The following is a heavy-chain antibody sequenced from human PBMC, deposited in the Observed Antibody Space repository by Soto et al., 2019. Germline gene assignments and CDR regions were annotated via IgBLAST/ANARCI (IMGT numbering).Heavy chain of an antibody. CDR1: GFTFSAFG. CDR3: AKDFKISGGHYGSLNYYYGMDV. J-gene: IGHJ6*02. V-gene: IGHV3-30*18. CDR2: ISYDRILK. D-gene: IGHD3-10*01. Sequence: QVHLVESGGGVVQPGRSLRLSCEASGFTFSAFGMHWVRQAPGKGLEWVAIISYDRILKYYADPVKGRFTISRDTSKSALYLQMNSLRPEDTAVYYCAKDFKISGGHYGSLNYYYGMDVWGQGTTVTVSS.